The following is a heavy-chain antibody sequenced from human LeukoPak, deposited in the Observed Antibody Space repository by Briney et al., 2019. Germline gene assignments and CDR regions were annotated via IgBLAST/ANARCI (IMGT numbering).Heavy chain of an antibody. CDR2: IKQDGSEK. Sequence: GGSLRLSCAASGFTFSSYWMSWVRQAPGKGLERGANIKQDGSEKYYVDSVKGRFTISRDNAKNSLYLQMNSLRAEDTAVYYCARDIPWGGRYYGSGTLDYWGQGTLVTVSS. D-gene: IGHD3-10*01. CDR1: GFTFSSYW. V-gene: IGHV3-7*05. CDR3: ARDIPWGGRYYGSGTLDY. J-gene: IGHJ4*02.